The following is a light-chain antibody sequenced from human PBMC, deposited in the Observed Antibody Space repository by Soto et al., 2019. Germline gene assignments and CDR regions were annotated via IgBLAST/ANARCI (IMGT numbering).Light chain of an antibody. Sequence: EIVLTQSPGTLSLSPGESAILSCRASQSVNSNYLAWYQQKPGQAPRPPIYGASSRATGVPNRFSGSGSGTDFTLTISSLEPEDFAVYYCHQYGLSPRHPFGQGTKLEIK. J-gene: IGKJ2*01. CDR1: QSVNSNY. CDR2: GAS. CDR3: HQYGLSPRHP. V-gene: IGKV3-20*01.